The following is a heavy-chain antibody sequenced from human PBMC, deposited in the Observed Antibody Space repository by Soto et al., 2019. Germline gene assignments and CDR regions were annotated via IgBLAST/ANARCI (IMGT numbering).Heavy chain of an antibody. D-gene: IGHD2-2*02. CDR1: GFSLSTSGVG. Sequence: GSGPTLVNPTQTLTLTCTFSGFSLSTSGVGVGWIRQPPGKALEWLALIYWDDDKRYSPSLKSRLTITKDTSKNQVVLTVTNMDPVDTAPYYCAHKPYQLLYRNAFDIWRQGTMVTVSS. V-gene: IGHV2-5*02. CDR3: AHKPYQLLYRNAFDI. CDR2: IYWDDDK. J-gene: IGHJ3*02.